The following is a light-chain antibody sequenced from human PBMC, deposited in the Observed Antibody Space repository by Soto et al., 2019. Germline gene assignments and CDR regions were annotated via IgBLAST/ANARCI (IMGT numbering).Light chain of an antibody. CDR3: SSSTNTNTLVI. V-gene: IGLV2-14*01. CDR2: EGT. Sequence: QSVLTQPASVSGSPGQSITISCTGTSSDIGRYKFVSWFQQHPGKAPKLMIFEGTNRPSGVSNRFSGSKSGNTASLTISGLKAEDEAIYFCSSSTNTNTLVIFGGGTKLTVL. J-gene: IGLJ2*01. CDR1: SSDIGRYKF.